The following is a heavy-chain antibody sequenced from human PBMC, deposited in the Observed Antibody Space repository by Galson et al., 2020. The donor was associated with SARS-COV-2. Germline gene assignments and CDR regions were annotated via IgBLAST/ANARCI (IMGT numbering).Heavy chain of an antibody. CDR2: INANSGAT. V-gene: IGHV1-2*02. CDR1: EYTFTGYY. CDR3: SRDDY. J-gene: IGHJ4*02. Sequence: ASVKVSCKASEYTFTGYYFHWVRQATGQGLQWMGWINANSGATTYAQEFQGRVTLTMDTSIRTVYMELRSLTSDDTAVYYCSRDDYWGQGTVVTVSS.